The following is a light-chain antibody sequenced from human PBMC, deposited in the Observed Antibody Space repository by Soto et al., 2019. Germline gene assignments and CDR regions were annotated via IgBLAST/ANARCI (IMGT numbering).Light chain of an antibody. J-gene: IGKJ1*01. CDR3: QLSNSYSPWT. CDR2: KAS. Sequence: DIQMTQSPSTLSASVGDRVTITCRASQSISSWLAWYQQKPGKAPTLLIYKASSLKSGVPSRFSGSGSGSEITLTISSPQPDDYGTYYYQLSNSYSPWTFGHGTKVEIK. CDR1: QSISSW. V-gene: IGKV1-5*03.